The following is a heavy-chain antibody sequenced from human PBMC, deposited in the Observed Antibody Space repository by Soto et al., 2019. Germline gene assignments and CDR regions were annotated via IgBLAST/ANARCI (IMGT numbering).Heavy chain of an antibody. V-gene: IGHV3-30*18. CDR3: AKDRDGMDV. J-gene: IGHJ6*02. CDR1: GFIFSDYG. CDR2: ILYDGTDK. Sequence: QVQLVESGGGVVQPGRSPRLSCAVSGFIFSDYGMHWVRQAPGKGLEWVAVILYDGTDKYYADSVKGRFTISRDNSKNTLYLQMGSLRPEDTGLYYCAKDRDGMDVWGQGTTVTVSS.